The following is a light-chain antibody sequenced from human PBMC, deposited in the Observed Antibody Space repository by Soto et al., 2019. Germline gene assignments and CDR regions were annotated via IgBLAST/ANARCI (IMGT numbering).Light chain of an antibody. CDR1: EDISRY. CDR3: QQVKSYPLT. Sequence: DIQVTQSPSFLSASVGDRVTITCRASEDISRYLAWYQQKPGKAPNLLIHGAFSLQSGVPSRFSGSGSGXDFTLTISSLQPEDFATYYCQQVKSYPLTFGGGTKVEIK. CDR2: GAF. J-gene: IGKJ4*01. V-gene: IGKV1-9*01.